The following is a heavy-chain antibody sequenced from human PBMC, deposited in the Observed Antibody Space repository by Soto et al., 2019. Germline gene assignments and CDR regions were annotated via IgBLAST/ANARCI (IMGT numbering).Heavy chain of an antibody. CDR3: ARQTPNYDILTGRAFYYYYYGMDV. V-gene: IGHV1-18*04. D-gene: IGHD3-9*01. Sequence: ASVKVSCKASGYTFTSYGISWVRQAPGQGLEWMGWISAYNGNTNYAQKLQGRVTMTTDTSTSTAYMELRSLRSDDTAVYYCARQTPNYDILTGRAFYYYYYGMDVWG. CDR1: GYTFTSYG. J-gene: IGHJ6*02. CDR2: ISAYNGNT.